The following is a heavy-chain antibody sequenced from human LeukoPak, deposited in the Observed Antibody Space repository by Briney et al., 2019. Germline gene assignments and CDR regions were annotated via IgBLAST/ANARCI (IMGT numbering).Heavy chain of an antibody. D-gene: IGHD1-1*01. CDR2: FDPEDGET. CDR3: ARGIRAGTTFWFDP. Sequence: GASVKVSCKVSGYTLTELSMHWVRHAPGKGLEWMGGFDPEDGETIYAQKFQGRVTMTEDTSTDTAYMELSSLRSEDTAVYYCARGIRAGTTFWFDPWGQGTLVTVSS. J-gene: IGHJ5*02. V-gene: IGHV1-24*01. CDR1: GYTLTELS.